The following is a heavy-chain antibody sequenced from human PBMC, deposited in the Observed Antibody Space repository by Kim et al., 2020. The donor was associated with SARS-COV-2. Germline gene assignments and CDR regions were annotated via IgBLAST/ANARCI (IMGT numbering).Heavy chain of an antibody. CDR3: AGGRPGYSGYDWAFDI. D-gene: IGHD5-12*01. J-gene: IGHJ3*02. Sequence: SVKGHFTIPRDNAKNSLYLQMNSLRAEDTAVYYCAGGRPGYSGYDWAFDIWGQGTMVTVSS. V-gene: IGHV3-21*01.